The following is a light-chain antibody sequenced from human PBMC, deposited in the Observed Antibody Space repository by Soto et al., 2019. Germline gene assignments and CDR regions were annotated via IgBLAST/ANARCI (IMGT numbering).Light chain of an antibody. V-gene: IGKV1-5*03. J-gene: IGKJ1*01. CDR2: SSS. CDR3: QHYNTYSEA. CDR1: QDIGSW. Sequence: THTPSRVSPSIRSMLTMSYXASQDIGSWLAWYQQKPGKAPEQLIYSSSRLKSGVPLRFSGSGSGTEFSVTITSLQPDDFATYFCQHYNTYSEAFGQGTKVDIK.